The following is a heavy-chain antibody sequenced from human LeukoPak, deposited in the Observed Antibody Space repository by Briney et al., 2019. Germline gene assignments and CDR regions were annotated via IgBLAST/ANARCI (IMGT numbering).Heavy chain of an antibody. CDR3: AKGGYCSSTSCPVPRVDFDL. D-gene: IGHD2-2*01. CDR1: GFTFSSYS. V-gene: IGHV3-23*01. Sequence: GGSLRLSCAASGFTFSSYSMNWVRQAPGKGLEWVSAISGSGGSTYYADSVKGRFTISRDNSKNTLYLQMNSLRAEDTAVYYCAKGGYCSSTSCPVPRVDFDLWGRGTLVTVSS. J-gene: IGHJ2*01. CDR2: ISGSGGST.